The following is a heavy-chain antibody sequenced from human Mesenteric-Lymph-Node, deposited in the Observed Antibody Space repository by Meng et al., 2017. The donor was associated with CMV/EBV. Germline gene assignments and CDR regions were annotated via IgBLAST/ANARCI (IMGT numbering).Heavy chain of an antibody. D-gene: IGHD3-22*01. Sequence: GGSLRLSCVASGFTFSSFGMHWVRQAPGKGLEWVAVIFTGGITYYADSVKGRFTISRDTGKNTLHLQMTSLRAEDTAVYFCARTPYYFDGSGSDYYGLDVWGQGTTVTVSS. CDR3: ARTPYYFDGSGSDYYGLDV. V-gene: IGHV3-53*01. CDR2: IFTGGIT. CDR1: GFTFSSFG. J-gene: IGHJ6*02.